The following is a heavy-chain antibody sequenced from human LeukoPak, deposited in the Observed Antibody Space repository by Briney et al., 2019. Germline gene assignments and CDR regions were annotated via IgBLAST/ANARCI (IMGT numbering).Heavy chain of an antibody. CDR2: ICGSGGSR. V-gene: IGHV3-23*01. Sequence: GGSLRLSCAASGCTFSSDAMSWGRHAPGKGLEWVSAICGSGGSRYYADSVKGRFTISRDNSKNTLYLQMNSLRAEDTAVYYWALRAGELTPFDYWGQGTLVTVSS. CDR1: GCTFSSDA. J-gene: IGHJ4*02. D-gene: IGHD3-16*01. CDR3: ALRAGELTPFDY.